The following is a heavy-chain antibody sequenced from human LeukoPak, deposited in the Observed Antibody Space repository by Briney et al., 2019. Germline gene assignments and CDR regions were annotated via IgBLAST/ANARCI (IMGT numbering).Heavy chain of an antibody. CDR3: AREVAGRFDN. CDR1: GGSVSSGSYY. J-gene: IGHJ4*02. D-gene: IGHD6-19*01. V-gene: IGHV4-61*01. Sequence: PSETLSLTCTVSGGSVSSGSYYWSWIRQPPGKRLEWIGYIYYSGSTNYNPSLKSRVTISVDTSKNQFSLKLSSVTAADTAVYYCAREVAGRFDNWGQGTLVTVSS. CDR2: IYYSGST.